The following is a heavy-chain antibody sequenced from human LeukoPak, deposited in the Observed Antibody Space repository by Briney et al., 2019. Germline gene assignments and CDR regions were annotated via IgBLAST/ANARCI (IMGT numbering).Heavy chain of an antibody. CDR2: IIPILGIA. CDR3: ARGITMVRGVNFDY. CDR1: GGTFSSYA. D-gene: IGHD3-10*01. V-gene: IGHV1-69*04. J-gene: IGHJ4*02. Sequence: ASVKVSCKASGGTFSSYAISWVRQAPGQGLAWMGRIIPILGIANYAQKFQGRVTITADKSTSTAYMELSSLRSEDTAVYYCARGITMVRGVNFDYWGQGTLVTVSS.